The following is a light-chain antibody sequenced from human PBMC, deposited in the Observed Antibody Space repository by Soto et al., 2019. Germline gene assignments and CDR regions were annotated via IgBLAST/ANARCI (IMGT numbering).Light chain of an antibody. CDR2: GNS. CDR1: SSNIGAGYD. Sequence: QSVLTQPPSVSGAPGQRVTISCTGSSSNIGAGYDVHWYQQLPGTAPKLLLYGNSNRPSGVPDRFSGSKSGTSASLAITGLQDEDEADYYCQSYDSSLSGYVFGTGTKVTVL. J-gene: IGLJ1*01. V-gene: IGLV1-40*01. CDR3: QSYDSSLSGYV.